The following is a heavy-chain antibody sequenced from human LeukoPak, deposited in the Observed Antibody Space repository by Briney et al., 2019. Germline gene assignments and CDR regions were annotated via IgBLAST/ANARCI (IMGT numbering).Heavy chain of an antibody. V-gene: IGHV1-2*02. CDR1: GYPFTAYF. Sequence: ASVKVSCRASGYPFTAYFIYWVRQAPGQGLEWIGWINPNSGGTNSAQKFQDRVTMTRDTSVSSVYMELSSLRSDDTAVYYCAKSGYGFGYGWDVAVWGKGNTVTVSS. CDR3: AKSGYGFGYGWDVAV. CDR2: INPNSGGT. D-gene: IGHD5-18*01. J-gene: IGHJ6*04.